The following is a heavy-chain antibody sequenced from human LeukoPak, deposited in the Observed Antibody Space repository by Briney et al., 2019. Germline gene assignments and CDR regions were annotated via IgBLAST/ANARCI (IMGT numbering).Heavy chain of an antibody. J-gene: IGHJ4*02. CDR3: ARASSTVVTPVFDY. V-gene: IGHV4-4*07. Sequence: SETLSLTCTVSGGSISSYYWSWIRQPAGKGLEWIGRIYTSGSTNYNPSLKSRVTMSVDTSKNQFSLKLSSVTAADTAVYYCARASSTVVTPVFDYWGQGTLVTVSS. CDR1: GGSISSYY. D-gene: IGHD4-23*01. CDR2: IYTSGST.